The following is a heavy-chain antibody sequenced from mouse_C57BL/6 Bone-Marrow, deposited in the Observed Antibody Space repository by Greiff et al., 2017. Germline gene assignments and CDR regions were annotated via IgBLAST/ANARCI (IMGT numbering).Heavy chain of an antibody. CDR2: ISNSGST. Sequence: EVQGVESGPGLAKPSQTLSFTCSVTGYSITSDYWHWIRKFPGNKLEYMGYISNSGSTYYNPSLKSRISITRETSKTQYYLQLHPVTTEDTATYYGARSHYYGSSWDYVDYWGQGTTLTVSS. CDR1: GYSITSDY. D-gene: IGHD1-1*01. CDR3: ARSHYYGSSWDYVDY. V-gene: IGHV3-8*01. J-gene: IGHJ2*01.